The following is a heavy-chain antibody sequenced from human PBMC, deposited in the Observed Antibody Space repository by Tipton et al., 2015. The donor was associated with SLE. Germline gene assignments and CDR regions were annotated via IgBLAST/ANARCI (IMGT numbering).Heavy chain of an antibody. CDR1: GGSISSYY. D-gene: IGHD3-16*01. Sequence: TLSLTCTVSGGSISSYYWSWIRQPPGKGLEWIGYIYYSGITNYNPSLKSRVTMSVDTSKTHFSLKLSSVTAADTAVYYCARAELGIGYFDYWGQGTLVTVSS. J-gene: IGHJ4*02. V-gene: IGHV4-59*01. CDR2: IYYSGIT. CDR3: ARAELGIGYFDY.